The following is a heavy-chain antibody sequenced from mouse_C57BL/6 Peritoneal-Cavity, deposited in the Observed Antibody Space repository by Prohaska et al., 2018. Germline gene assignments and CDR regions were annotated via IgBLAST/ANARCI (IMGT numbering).Heavy chain of an antibody. CDR3: ARSVLPGYFDV. J-gene: IGHJ1*03. Sequence: QVQLQQPGAELVKPGASVNLSCKASGYTFTSYWMHWLKQSPGRCLEWIGWIDPSSGVTKYSEKLKSKATLTVDQPSSKAYMQVSSLTSEDSEVYYCARSVLPGYFDVWGTGTTVTVSS. CDR1: GYTFTSYW. CDR2: IDPSSGVT. V-gene: IGHV1-72*01.